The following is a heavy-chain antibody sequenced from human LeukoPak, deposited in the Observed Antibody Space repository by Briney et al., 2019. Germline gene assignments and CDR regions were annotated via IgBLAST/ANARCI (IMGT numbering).Heavy chain of an antibody. Sequence: PGGSLRLSCAASGFTFSSYEMNWVRQAPGKGLEWVAVISYDGSNKYYADSVKGRFTISRDNSKNTLYLQMNSLRAEDTAVYYCGREGGGLRYFDWLPFDYWGQGTLVTVSS. CDR3: GREGGGLRYFDWLPFDY. V-gene: IGHV3-30-3*01. D-gene: IGHD3-9*01. CDR2: ISYDGSNK. J-gene: IGHJ4*02. CDR1: GFTFSSYE.